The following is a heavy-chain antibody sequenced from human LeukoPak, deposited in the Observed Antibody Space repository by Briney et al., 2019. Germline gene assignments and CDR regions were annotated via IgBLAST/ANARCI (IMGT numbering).Heavy chain of an antibody. V-gene: IGHV4-59*01. J-gene: IGHJ3*02. CDR1: GGSISSYY. D-gene: IGHD2-21*02. CDR2: IYYSGST. CDR3: ARVEAYCGGDCYPNDAFDI. Sequence: SETLSLTCTVSGGSISSYYWRWIRQPPGKGLEWIGNIYYSGSTNYNPSLKSRVTISVDTSKNQFSLKLSSVTAADTAVYYCARVEAYCGGDCYPNDAFDIWGQGTMVTVSS.